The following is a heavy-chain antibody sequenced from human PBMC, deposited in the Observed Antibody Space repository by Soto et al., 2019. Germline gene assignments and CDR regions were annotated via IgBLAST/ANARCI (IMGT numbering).Heavy chain of an antibody. CDR2: ISGSGGST. Sequence: PRLSCAASGFTFSSYAMSWVRQAPGKGLEWVSAISGSGGSTYYADSVKGRFTISRDNSKNTLYLQMNSLRAEDTAVYYCAKGLQIGRFLEWLAPGYYGMDVWGQGTTVTVSS. J-gene: IGHJ6*02. D-gene: IGHD3-3*01. V-gene: IGHV3-23*01. CDR3: AKGLQIGRFLEWLAPGYYGMDV. CDR1: GFTFSSYA.